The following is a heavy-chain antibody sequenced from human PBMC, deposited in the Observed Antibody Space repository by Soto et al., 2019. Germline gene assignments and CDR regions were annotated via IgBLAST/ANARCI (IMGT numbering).Heavy chain of an antibody. V-gene: IGHV4-39*01. Sequence: QLQLQESGPGLVKPSEALSLTCSVSGGSISSSSYYWGWIRQPPGKGLEWIGSIYYSGSTYYNPSLTSRVTISIDKSKNQFSLKLSSLTAADTAVYYCARLEGLATISYYFDFWGQGTLVTVSS. D-gene: IGHD3-9*01. J-gene: IGHJ4*02. CDR2: IYYSGST. CDR3: ARLEGLATISYYFDF. CDR1: GGSISSSSYY.